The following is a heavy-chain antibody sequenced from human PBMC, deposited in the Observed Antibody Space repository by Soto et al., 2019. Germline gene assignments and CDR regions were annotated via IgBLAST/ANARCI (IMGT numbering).Heavy chain of an antibody. Sequence: GGSLRLSCAASGFSLSDHWMQWVRQVPGKGLVWVSRISSDGSRTDYADSVKGRFTISRDIAKNTLYVQMYSLRAEDTAIYYCVRDSSATLWGQGTLVTVSS. J-gene: IGHJ4*02. CDR3: VRDSSATL. CDR2: ISSDGSRT. V-gene: IGHV3-74*01. CDR1: GFSLSDHW.